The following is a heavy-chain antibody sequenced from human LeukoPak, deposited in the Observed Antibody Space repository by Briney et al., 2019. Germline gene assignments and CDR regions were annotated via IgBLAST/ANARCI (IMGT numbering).Heavy chain of an antibody. CDR1: GFTFISYA. CDR2: VSGSGDRT. CDR3: AKSLWDWNSLFDY. V-gene: IGHV3-23*01. D-gene: IGHD1-7*01. Sequence: GGSLRLSCTVSGFTFISYAMGWVRQAPGKGLEWVSAVSGSGDRTHYADSVKGRFTISRDNAMNTLFLQMNSLRAEDTAVYYCAKSLWDWNSLFDYWGQGILVTVSS. J-gene: IGHJ4*02.